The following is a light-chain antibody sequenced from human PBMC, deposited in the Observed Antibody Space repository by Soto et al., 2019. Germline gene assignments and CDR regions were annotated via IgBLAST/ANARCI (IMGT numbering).Light chain of an antibody. CDR2: GAS. CDR1: QSVSSSY. CDR3: QQYGSSGYT. Sequence: EIVLTQSPGTLSLSPGERATLSCRASQSVSSSYLAWYQQKPGQAPRLLIYGASSRATGIPDRFSGSGSGTDFTLPSSSLEPEDFAVYYCQQYGSSGYTFGQGTKLEIK. J-gene: IGKJ2*01. V-gene: IGKV3-20*01.